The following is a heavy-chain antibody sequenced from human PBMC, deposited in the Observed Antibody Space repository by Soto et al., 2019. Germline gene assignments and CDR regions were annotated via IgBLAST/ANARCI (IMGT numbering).Heavy chain of an antibody. Sequence: QLQLQESGPGLVRPSETLSLTCTVSGGSISSSDYYWGWIRQPPGKGLEWIGNGYYSGTTYYNPSLRSRVTISVDTSTNQFSLKLNSVTAADTAVYYCARHHYDFWSGYGGNWFDPWGQGTLVTGSS. CDR1: GGSISSSDYY. CDR3: ARHHYDFWSGYGGNWFDP. CDR2: GYYSGTT. J-gene: IGHJ5*02. D-gene: IGHD3-3*01. V-gene: IGHV4-39*01.